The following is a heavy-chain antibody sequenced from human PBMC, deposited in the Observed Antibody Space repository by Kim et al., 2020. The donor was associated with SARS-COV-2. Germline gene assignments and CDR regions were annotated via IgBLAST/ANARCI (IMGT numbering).Heavy chain of an antibody. CDR1: GFTFSGSA. CDR3: TRVRSGYDLYYYYGMDV. Sequence: GGSLRLSCAASGFTFSGSAMHRVRQASGKGLEWVGRIRSKANSYATAYAASVKGRFTISRDDSKNTAYLQMNSLKTEDTAVYYCTRVRSGYDLYYYYGMDVWGQGTTVTVSS. V-gene: IGHV3-73*01. J-gene: IGHJ6*02. D-gene: IGHD5-12*01. CDR2: IRSKANSYAT.